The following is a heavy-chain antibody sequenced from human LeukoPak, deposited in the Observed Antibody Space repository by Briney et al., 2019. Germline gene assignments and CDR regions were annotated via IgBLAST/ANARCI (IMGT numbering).Heavy chain of an antibody. CDR2: ISSSSSYI. V-gene: IGHV3-21*04. Sequence: GGSLRLSCAASGFTFSSYSMNWVRQAPGKGLEWVSSISSSSSYIYYADSVKGRFTISRDNSKNTLYLQMNSLRAEDTAVYYCAKSGGGFCSSTSCPFDYWGQGTLVTVSS. J-gene: IGHJ4*02. D-gene: IGHD2-2*01. CDR1: GFTFSSYS. CDR3: AKSGGGFCSSTSCPFDY.